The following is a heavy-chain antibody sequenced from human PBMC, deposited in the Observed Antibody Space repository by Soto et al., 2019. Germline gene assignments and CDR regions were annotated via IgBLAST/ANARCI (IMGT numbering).Heavy chain of an antibody. Sequence: SETLSLTCTVSGGSISSVDYYWSWIRHPPGKGLEWIGYIYYSGSTYYNPSLKSRVTISVDTSKNQFSLKMSSVTAADTAVYYCARVVIAAWEYFEDWGQGPLVTV. V-gene: IGHV4-30-4*01. D-gene: IGHD6-13*01. CDR1: GGSISSVDYY. CDR2: IYYSGST. J-gene: IGHJ4*02. CDR3: ARVVIAAWEYFED.